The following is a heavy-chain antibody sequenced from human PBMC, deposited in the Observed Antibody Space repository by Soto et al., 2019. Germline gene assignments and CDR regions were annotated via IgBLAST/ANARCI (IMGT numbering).Heavy chain of an antibody. J-gene: IGHJ4*02. D-gene: IGHD6-13*01. V-gene: IGHV3-23*01. CDR1: GFTFSSYA. CDR3: AKGGVFDSSSWYFDY. CDR2: ISGSGGGT. Sequence: GGSLRLSCAASGFTFSSYAMSWVRQAPGKGLEWVSAISGSGGGTYYADSVKGRFTISRDNSKNTLYLQMNSLRAEDTAVYYCAKGGVFDSSSWYFDYWGKGTLVTVSS.